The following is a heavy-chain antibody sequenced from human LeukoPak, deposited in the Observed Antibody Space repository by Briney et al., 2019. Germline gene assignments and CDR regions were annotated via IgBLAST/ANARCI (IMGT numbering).Heavy chain of an antibody. Sequence: GGSLRLSCAASGFTVSSNYMSWVRQAPGKGLEWVSVIYSGGSTYYADSVKGRFTISRDNSKNTLYLQMNSLGAEDTAVYYCARGDLGAAFDYWGQGTLVTVSS. CDR2: IYSGGST. V-gene: IGHV3-53*01. D-gene: IGHD1-26*01. CDR3: ARGDLGAAFDY. J-gene: IGHJ4*02. CDR1: GFTVSSNY.